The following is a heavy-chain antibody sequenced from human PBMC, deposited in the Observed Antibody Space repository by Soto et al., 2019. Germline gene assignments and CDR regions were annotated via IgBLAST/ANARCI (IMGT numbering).Heavy chain of an antibody. CDR3: ARLGGAAAGTRWFGP. J-gene: IGHJ5*02. CDR2: IYYSGST. Sequence: SETLSLTCTVSGGSISSGGYYWSWIRQHPGKGLEWIGYIYYSGSTYYNPSLKSRVTISVDTSKNQFSLKLSSVTAADTAVYYCARLGGAAAGTRWFGPWGQGTLVTVSS. CDR1: GGSISSGGYY. V-gene: IGHV4-31*03. D-gene: IGHD6-13*01.